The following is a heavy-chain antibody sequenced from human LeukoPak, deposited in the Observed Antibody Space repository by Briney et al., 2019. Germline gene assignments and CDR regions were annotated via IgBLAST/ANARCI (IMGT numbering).Heavy chain of an antibody. CDR2: IYNSGST. Sequence: SETLSLTCTVSGGSTSSYYWSWIRQPPGKGLEWIGYIYNSGSTNYNPSLKSRVAISVDTSKNQFSLKLTSVTAADTAVYYCVRDRELTYWGLGSLVTVSS. CDR1: GGSTSSYY. CDR3: VRDRELTY. J-gene: IGHJ4*02. D-gene: IGHD1-26*01. V-gene: IGHV4-59*01.